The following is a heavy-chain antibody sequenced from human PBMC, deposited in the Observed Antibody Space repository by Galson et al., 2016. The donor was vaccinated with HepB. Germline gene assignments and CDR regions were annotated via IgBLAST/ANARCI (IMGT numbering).Heavy chain of an antibody. Sequence: TLSLTCTVSGVSISSGGYCWSWIRQHPGKGLEWIGYIYYSGSTYYNPSLKSRVTISLDTSKNRFSLKLSSVTAADTAIYYCASCYGDYYNWFDPWGQGTLVTVSS. CDR3: ASCYGDYYNWFDP. V-gene: IGHV4-31*03. J-gene: IGHJ5*02. CDR1: GVSISSGGYC. D-gene: IGHD4-17*01. CDR2: IYYSGST.